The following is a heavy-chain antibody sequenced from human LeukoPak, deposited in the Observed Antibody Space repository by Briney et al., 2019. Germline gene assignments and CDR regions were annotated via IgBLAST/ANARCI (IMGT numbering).Heavy chain of an antibody. CDR2: ISSSGSTI. CDR1: GFTFSSYE. D-gene: IGHD5-18*01. Sequence: GGSLRLSCAASGFTFSSYEMNWVRQAPGKGLEWVSYISSSGSTIYYAVSVKGRFTISRDNAKNSLYLKMNSLRAEDTAVYYCARAGYSYGYWFDYWGQGTLVTVSS. CDR3: ARAGYSYGYWFDY. V-gene: IGHV3-48*03. J-gene: IGHJ4*02.